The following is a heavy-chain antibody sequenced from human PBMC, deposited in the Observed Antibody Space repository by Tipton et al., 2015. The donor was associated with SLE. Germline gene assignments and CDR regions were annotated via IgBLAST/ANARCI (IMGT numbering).Heavy chain of an antibody. V-gene: IGHV3-30*18. J-gene: IGHJ4*02. CDR1: GFSFGSYG. Sequence: SLRLSCAASGFSFGSYGVHWVRQAPGKGLEWVAVVWYDGSNTAYADSVRGRFTISRDNSKNTLYLEMNSLTVEDSALYYCVKDTPRQPLDYWGQGTLVTVSS. CDR3: VKDTPRQPLDY. CDR2: VWYDGSNT.